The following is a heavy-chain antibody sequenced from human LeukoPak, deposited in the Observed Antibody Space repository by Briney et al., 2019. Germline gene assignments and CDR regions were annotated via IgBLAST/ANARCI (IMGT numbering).Heavy chain of an antibody. D-gene: IGHD5-18*01. CDR2: ISYDGSNK. CDR3: ANGIRRPMRYSYGSAGDYYYGMDG. Sequence: GGTLRLSCAASGFTISSYGMHWVRQAPGKGLEWVAVISYDGSNKYYADSVKRLFNISRDTSKNRQYLQMNSQRAEHTAVYHCANGIRRPMRYSYGSAGDYYYGMDGWGQGATLTDSS. CDR1: GFTISSYG. J-gene: IGHJ6*01. V-gene: IGHV3-30*18.